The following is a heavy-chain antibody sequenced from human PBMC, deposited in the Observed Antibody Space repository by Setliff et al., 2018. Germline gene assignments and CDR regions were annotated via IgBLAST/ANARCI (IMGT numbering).Heavy chain of an antibody. CDR3: AKEGYYDHFGYYHYYFDF. V-gene: IGHV4-38-2*01. CDR1: GYSISSGHF. CDR2: IFHSGST. D-gene: IGHD3-22*01. Sequence: SETLSLTCGVSGYSISSGHFWGWIRQPPGKGLEWLGNIFHSGSTYYNPTLNSRVTMSVDTSENQFSLRLSSVTAADTAVYYCAKEGYYDHFGYYHYYFDFWGQGTLVTVSS. J-gene: IGHJ4*02.